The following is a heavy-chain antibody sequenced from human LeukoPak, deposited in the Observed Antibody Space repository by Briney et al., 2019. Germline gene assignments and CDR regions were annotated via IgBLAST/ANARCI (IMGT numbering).Heavy chain of an antibody. Sequence: PGGSLRLCCAASGFTFSSYEMNWVRQASGKGLEWVSYISSSGSTIYYADSVKGRFTISRDNAKNSLYLQMNSLRAEDTAVYYCARERTVTLGGYYYYGMDVWGQGTTVTVSS. V-gene: IGHV3-48*03. CDR3: ARERTVTLGGYYYYGMDV. J-gene: IGHJ6*02. CDR2: ISSSGSTI. D-gene: IGHD4-17*01. CDR1: GFTFSSYE.